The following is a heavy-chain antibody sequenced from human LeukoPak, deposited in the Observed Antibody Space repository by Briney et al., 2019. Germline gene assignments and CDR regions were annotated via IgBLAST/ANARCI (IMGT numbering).Heavy chain of an antibody. J-gene: IGHJ4*02. CDR2: ISHDGNNI. Sequence: PGGSLRLSCAASGFTFSSYAMHWVRQAPGKGLEWVAVISHDGNNIYYADSVKGRFTISRDNAKNSLYLQMNSLRAEDTAVYYCARDSAAGFIWGQGTLVTVSS. V-gene: IGHV3-30-3*01. CDR3: ARDSAAGFI. CDR1: GFTFSSYA. D-gene: IGHD6-13*01.